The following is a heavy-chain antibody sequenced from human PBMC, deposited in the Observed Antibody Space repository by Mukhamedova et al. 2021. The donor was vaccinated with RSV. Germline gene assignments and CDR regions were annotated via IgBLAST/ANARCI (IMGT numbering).Heavy chain of an antibody. Sequence: GGIIPIFGTANYAQKFQGRVTITADESTSTAYMELSSLRSEDTAVYYCTRTRVFRGSYYTYYYYMDVWGKGTMVTVSS. CDR2: IIPIFGTA. V-gene: IGHV1-69*01. J-gene: IGHJ6*03. CDR3: TRTRVFRGSYYTYYYYMDV. D-gene: IGHD1-26*01.